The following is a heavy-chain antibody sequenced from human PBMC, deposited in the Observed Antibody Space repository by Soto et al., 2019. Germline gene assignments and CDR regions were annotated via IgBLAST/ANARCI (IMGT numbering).Heavy chain of an antibody. J-gene: IGHJ4*02. Sequence: EVQVLESGGGLAQPGRSLRLSCAVSGLSFSSYAMTWVRQSPGKGLEWVSSISRSGNSTYSADSVRGRFTISRDNSKNPLYLQMNSLRAEDTAVYYCATDAKILDWLPTSYYFDFWGQGTLVNVSS. V-gene: IGHV3-23*01. CDR1: GLSFSSYA. CDR3: ATDAKILDWLPTSYYFDF. D-gene: IGHD3-9*01. CDR2: ISRSGNST.